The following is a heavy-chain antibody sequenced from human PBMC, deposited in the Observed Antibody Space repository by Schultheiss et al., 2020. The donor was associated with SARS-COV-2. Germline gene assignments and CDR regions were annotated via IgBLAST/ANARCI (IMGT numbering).Heavy chain of an antibody. CDR3: ARQKGAFSSDAFDI. CDR2: IYPGDSDT. J-gene: IGHJ3*02. Sequence: GGSLRLSCAVSGGSISSSNWWSWVRQPPGKGLEWMGIIYPGDSDTRYSPSFQGQVTISADKSISTAYLQWSSLKASDTAMYYCARQKGAFSSDAFDIWGQGTMVTVSS. D-gene: IGHD4/OR15-4a*01. CDR1: GGSISSSNW. V-gene: IGHV5-51*01.